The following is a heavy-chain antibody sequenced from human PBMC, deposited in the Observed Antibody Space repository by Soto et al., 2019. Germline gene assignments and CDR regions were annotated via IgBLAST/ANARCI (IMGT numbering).Heavy chain of an antibody. CDR3: ARVFMRSSGRLLYYYGMDV. CDR1: GDSISSGANY. Sequence: KTSETLSLTCTVSGDSISSGANYWSWIRQPPGKGLEWIGYIYYSGSTYYNPTLKSRVTISVDRSKNLFSLKLSSVTAADTAVYYCARVFMRSSGRLLYYYGMDVWGQGTTVTVS. D-gene: IGHD6-19*01. V-gene: IGHV4-30-4*01. J-gene: IGHJ6*02. CDR2: IYYSGST.